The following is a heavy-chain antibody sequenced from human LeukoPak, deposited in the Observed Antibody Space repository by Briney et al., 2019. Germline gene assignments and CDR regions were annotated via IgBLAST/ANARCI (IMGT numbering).Heavy chain of an antibody. CDR2: ISPYNANT. CDR3: SREGEGEDGTGHHNWYFDL. J-gene: IGHJ2*01. D-gene: IGHD2-8*02. CDR1: GYTFTSYG. Sequence: EASVKVSCKASGYTFTSYGISWVRQAPGQGLEWMGWISPYNANTKYAQKFQGRVTMTTDTSTSTAYMELRSLRSDDTAMYYCSREGEGEDGTGHHNWYFDLWGRGTLVTVSS. V-gene: IGHV1-18*01.